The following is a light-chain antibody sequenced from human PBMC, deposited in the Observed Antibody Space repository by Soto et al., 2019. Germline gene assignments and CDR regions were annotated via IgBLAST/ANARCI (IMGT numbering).Light chain of an antibody. J-gene: IGKJ1*01. CDR3: QQLNSYPRT. Sequence: DIQLTQSPSFLSASVGDRVTITCRASQGISSNLAWYQQKPGKAPNLLISAASTLQSGVPSRFSGSGSGTDFTLTISSLQPEDFATYYCQQLNSYPRTFGQGTKVEIK. V-gene: IGKV1-9*01. CDR1: QGISSN. CDR2: AAS.